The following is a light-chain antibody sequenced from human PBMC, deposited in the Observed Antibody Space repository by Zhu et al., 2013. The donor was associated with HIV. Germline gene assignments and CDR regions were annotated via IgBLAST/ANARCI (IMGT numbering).Light chain of an antibody. Sequence: ELVLTQSPATLSLSPGERATLSCRASQSVSRFLAWYQQKPGQGPRLLIYDTSTRATGIPARFSGSGSGTDFTLTISSLEPEDFAVYYCLQRGNWPPGYTFGQGTKLEIK. CDR3: LQRGNWPPGYT. J-gene: IGKJ2*01. V-gene: IGKV3-11*01. CDR2: DTS. CDR1: QSVSRF.